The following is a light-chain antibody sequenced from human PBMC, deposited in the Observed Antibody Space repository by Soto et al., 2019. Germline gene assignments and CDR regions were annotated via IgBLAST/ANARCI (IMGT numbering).Light chain of an antibody. Sequence: DIQMTQSPSTLSASVGDRVTITCRASQSISGWLAWYQQKPGKAPKLLIYDAFSLESGVPSRFSGSGSGTEFTLTISSLQPDDFATYFCQQYNSYSGTFGQGTKVEIK. V-gene: IGKV1-5*01. J-gene: IGKJ1*01. CDR1: QSISGW. CDR3: QQYNSYSGT. CDR2: DAF.